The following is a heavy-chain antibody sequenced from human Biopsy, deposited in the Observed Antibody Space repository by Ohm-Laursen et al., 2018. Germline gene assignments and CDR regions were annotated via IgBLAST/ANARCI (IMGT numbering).Heavy chain of an antibody. CDR3: ARVFGGAYYLYAFDI. Sequence: ASVKVSCNASDYTFYSYGITWVRRAPGQGLEWMGWITADEKNSAPKFQGRVTMTTDMSTSTAYMELRGLKSDDTAVYYCARVFGGAYYLYAFDIWGQGTLVIVSS. J-gene: IGHJ3*02. D-gene: IGHD2/OR15-2a*01. V-gene: IGHV1-18*04. CDR2: ITADEK. CDR1: DYTFYSYG.